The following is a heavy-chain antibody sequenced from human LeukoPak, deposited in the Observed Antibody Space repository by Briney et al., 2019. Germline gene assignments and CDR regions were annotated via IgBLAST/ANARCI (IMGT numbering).Heavy chain of an antibody. J-gene: IGHJ3*01. CDR2: IYSGGIYNDGTT. CDR1: GFTVSSNY. V-gene: IGHV3-66*01. CDR3: ARXEXLGXXYGLRTXNX. D-gene: IGHD5-18*01. Sequence: GGSLRLSCAASGFTVSSNYMSWVRQAPGKGLEWVSVIYSGGIYNDGTTNYGDSVKGRFTISRDNSKNTLYLQMNSLRAEDTGXXXXARXEXLGXXYGLRTXNXWGQGXXXXVSS.